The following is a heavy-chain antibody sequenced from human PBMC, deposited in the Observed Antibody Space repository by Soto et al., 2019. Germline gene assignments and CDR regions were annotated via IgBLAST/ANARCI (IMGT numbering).Heavy chain of an antibody. J-gene: IGHJ4*02. CDR3: ARDPGGNSAFGS. CDR1: GVTLSSYW. V-gene: IGHV3-74*01. D-gene: IGHD2-21*02. CDR2: INSDGSST. Sequence: EVHLVESGGGLVQPGGSLSLSCAASGVTLSSYWMHWVRQVPGKGLVWVSRINSDGSSTTYADTVKGRVNISRDNAKNTLYLQMNSLRAEDTAVYYCARDPGGNSAFGSWGQGTLVTVSS.